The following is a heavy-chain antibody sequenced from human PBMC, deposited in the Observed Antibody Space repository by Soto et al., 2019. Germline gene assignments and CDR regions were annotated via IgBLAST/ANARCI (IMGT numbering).Heavy chain of an antibody. CDR1: GGSISSYY. D-gene: IGHD4-17*01. CDR3: AVIRGEYGEYLPLYYYYMDV. CDR2: IYYSGST. Sequence: SETLSLTCTVSGGSISSYYWSWIRQPPGKGLEWIGYIYYSGSTNYNPSLKSRVTISVDTSKNQFTLKLSSVTAADTTVYYCAVIRGEYGEYLPLYYYYMDVWGKGTTVTVSS. V-gene: IGHV4-59*08. J-gene: IGHJ6*03.